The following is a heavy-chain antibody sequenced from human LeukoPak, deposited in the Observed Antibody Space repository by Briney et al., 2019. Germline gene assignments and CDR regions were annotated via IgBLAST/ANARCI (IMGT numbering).Heavy chain of an antibody. J-gene: IGHJ4*02. Sequence: QPGGSLRLSCAASGFTFSSYEMNWVRQAPGKGLEWVSYISSSGSTIYYADSVKGRFTISRGNAKNSLSLQMNSLRAEGTAVYYCARDSYSSGVFDYLGQGTLVTVSS. CDR1: GFTFSSYE. CDR2: ISSSGSTI. CDR3: ARDSYSSGVFDY. V-gene: IGHV3-48*03. D-gene: IGHD6-19*01.